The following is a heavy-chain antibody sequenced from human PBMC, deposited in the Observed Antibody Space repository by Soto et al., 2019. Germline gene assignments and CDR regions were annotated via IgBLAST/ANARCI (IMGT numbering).Heavy chain of an antibody. CDR3: VRDGTKTLRDWFDP. CDR2: IYHSGST. D-gene: IGHD1-1*01. Sequence: SETLSLTCAVSGYSISSGYYWGWIRQPPGKGLEWIGSIYHSGSTYYNPSLKSRVMMSVDTSKKQFSLKLRSVTAADTAVYYCVRDGTKTLRDWFDPWGQGISVTVSS. V-gene: IGHV4-38-2*01. CDR1: GYSISSGYY. J-gene: IGHJ5*02.